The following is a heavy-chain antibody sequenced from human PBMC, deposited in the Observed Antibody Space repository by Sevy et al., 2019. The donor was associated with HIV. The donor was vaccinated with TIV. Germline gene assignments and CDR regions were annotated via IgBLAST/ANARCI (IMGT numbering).Heavy chain of an antibody. V-gene: IGHV3-30*02. CDR1: GFTFSSYG. J-gene: IGHJ4*02. Sequence: GGSLRLSCAASGFTFSSYGMHWVRQAPGKGLEWVAFIRYDGSNKYYADSVKGRFTISRDNSKNTLYLQMNRLRAEDTAVYYCAKGPIYSGSYYFDYWGQGTLVTVSS. CDR2: IRYDGSNK. CDR3: AKGPIYSGSYYFDY. D-gene: IGHD1-26*01.